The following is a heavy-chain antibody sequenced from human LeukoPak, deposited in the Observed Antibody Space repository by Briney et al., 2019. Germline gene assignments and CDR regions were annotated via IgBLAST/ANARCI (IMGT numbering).Heavy chain of an antibody. D-gene: IGHD6-6*01. J-gene: IGHJ4*02. CDR2: FRTFTGDT. CDR1: GYSFTSYG. Sequence: ASVKVSCKASGYSFTSYGISWVRQAPGQGLQYMGWFRTFTGDTNYAQNFQDRVVFTTDPSTNTAYMELRSLRSDDTAVYYCARDPVGSSSSVGYWGQGTLVTVSS. CDR3: ARDPVGSSSSVGY. V-gene: IGHV1-18*01.